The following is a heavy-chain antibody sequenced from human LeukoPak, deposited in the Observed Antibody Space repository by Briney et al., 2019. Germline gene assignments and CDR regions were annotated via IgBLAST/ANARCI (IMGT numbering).Heavy chain of an antibody. V-gene: IGHV4-34*01. D-gene: IGHD1-14*01. CDR1: GGSFSGYY. CDR3: ARARNLGHINY. J-gene: IGHJ4*02. Sequence: PSETLSRTCAVYGGSFSGYYWSWIRQPPGKGLEWIGEINHSGSTNYNPSLKSRVTISVDTSKNQFSLKLSSVTAADTAVYYCARARNLGHINYWGQGTLVTVSS. CDR2: INHSGST.